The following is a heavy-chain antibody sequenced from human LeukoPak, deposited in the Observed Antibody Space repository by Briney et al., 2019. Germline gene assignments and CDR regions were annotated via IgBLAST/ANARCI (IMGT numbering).Heavy chain of an antibody. J-gene: IGHJ4*02. CDR2: IKQDGTEK. Sequence: GGSLRLSCAASGFTFSTYWMTWVRQAPGKGLEWVANIKQDGTEKSYVDSMKGRVTISRDNAKNSLYLQMNSLRAEDTAVYYCARIGYTSSSLDYWGQGTLVTVSS. D-gene: IGHD6-6*01. CDR3: ARIGYTSSSLDY. CDR1: GFTFSTYW. V-gene: IGHV3-7*01.